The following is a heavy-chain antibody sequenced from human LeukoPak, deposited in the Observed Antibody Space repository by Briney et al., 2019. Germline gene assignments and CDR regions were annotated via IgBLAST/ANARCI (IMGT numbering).Heavy chain of an antibody. CDR1: GFTFDNYA. V-gene: IGHV3-9*01. J-gene: IGHJ6*02. D-gene: IGHD6-25*01. CDR3: AKSWVKQRSQTYYYYGMDV. CDR2: ISWNSGSI. Sequence: PGRSLRLSCAASGFTFDNYAMHWVRQAPGKGLEWVSGISWNSGSIGYADSVKGRFTISRDNAKNSLYPQLNSLRAEDTALYYCAKSWVKQRSQTYYYYGMDVWGQGTTVTVSS.